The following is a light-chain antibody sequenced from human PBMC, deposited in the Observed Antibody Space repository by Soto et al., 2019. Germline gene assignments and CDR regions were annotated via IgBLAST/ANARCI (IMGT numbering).Light chain of an antibody. J-gene: IGKJ3*01. CDR1: QSLTSY. CDR3: QQYNNWPFT. V-gene: IGKV3-15*01. Sequence: EIVMTQSPATLSVSPGETATLSCRASQSLTSYLAWYQQKPDQAPRLLIYGISTRATDIPARFSGSGSGTEFTLTISSLQSEDFAVYYCQQYNNWPFTFGPGTKVDIK. CDR2: GIS.